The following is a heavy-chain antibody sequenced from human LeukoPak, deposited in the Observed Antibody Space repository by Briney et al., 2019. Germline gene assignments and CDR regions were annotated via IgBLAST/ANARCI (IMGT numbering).Heavy chain of an antibody. D-gene: IGHD4-17*01. CDR2: ISYDGSDK. V-gene: IGHV3-30*04. J-gene: IGHJ4*02. CDR3: ASPNYGSHWGYFDY. CDR1: GFTFSTYA. Sequence: GGSLRLSCAASGFTFSTYAMHWVRQAPGKGLEWVAVISYDGSDKYYADSVRGRFTISRDNSKSTLYLQMNTLSAEDTAVYYCASPNYGSHWGYFDYWGQGTLSPSPQ.